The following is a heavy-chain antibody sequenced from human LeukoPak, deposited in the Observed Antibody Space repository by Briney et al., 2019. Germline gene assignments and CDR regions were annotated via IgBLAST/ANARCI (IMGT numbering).Heavy chain of an antibody. Sequence: SETLSLTCTVSGVFINSYYWSWLRQPPGKGLEWIGYIHYSGTTDYNPSLKSRVTISLDTSNNQFSLRLSSVTAADTAVYYCARRTTIFGVVSHNWFDPWGQGTLVTVSS. CDR2: IHYSGTT. CDR3: ARRTTIFGVVSHNWFDP. CDR1: GVFINSYY. D-gene: IGHD3-3*01. J-gene: IGHJ5*02. V-gene: IGHV4-59*01.